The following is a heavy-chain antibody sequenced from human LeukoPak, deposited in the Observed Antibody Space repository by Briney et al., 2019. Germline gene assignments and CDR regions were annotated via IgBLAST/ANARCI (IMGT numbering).Heavy chain of an antibody. CDR2: INPNSGGT. CDR3: ASTYDSSGYYYHGIFDY. CDR1: GYTFTGYY. Sequence: GASVKVSCKASGYTFTGYYMHWVRQAPGQGLEWMGWINPNSGGTNYAQKFQGRVTMTRDTSISTAYMELSRLRSDDTAVYYYASTYDSSGYYYHGIFDYWGQGTLVTVSS. V-gene: IGHV1-2*02. J-gene: IGHJ4*02. D-gene: IGHD3-22*01.